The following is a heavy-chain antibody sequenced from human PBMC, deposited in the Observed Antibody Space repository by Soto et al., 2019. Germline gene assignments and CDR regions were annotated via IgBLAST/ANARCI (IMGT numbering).Heavy chain of an antibody. D-gene: IGHD3-22*01. CDR2: IYSGGST. Sequence: CIQQTPGKGLEWVSVIYSGGSTYYADSVKGRFTISRDNSKNTLYLQMNSLRAEDTAVYYCAAPYYYDSSGPMGAFDIWGQGTMVTVSS. J-gene: IGHJ3*02. CDR3: AAPYYYDSSGPMGAFDI. V-gene: IGHV3-66*01.